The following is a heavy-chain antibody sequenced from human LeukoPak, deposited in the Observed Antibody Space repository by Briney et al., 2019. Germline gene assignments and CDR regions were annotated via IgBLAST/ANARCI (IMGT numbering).Heavy chain of an antibody. J-gene: IGHJ4*02. CDR3: ARWGIAAAGNPYYFDY. V-gene: IGHV4-34*01. D-gene: IGHD6-13*01. Sequence: KPSETLSLTCAVYGGSFSGYYWSWTRQPPGKGLEWIGEINHSGSTNYNPSLKSRVTISVDTSKNQFSLKLSSVTAADTAVYYCARWGIAAAGNPYYFDYWGQGTLVTVSS. CDR2: INHSGST. CDR1: GGSFSGYY.